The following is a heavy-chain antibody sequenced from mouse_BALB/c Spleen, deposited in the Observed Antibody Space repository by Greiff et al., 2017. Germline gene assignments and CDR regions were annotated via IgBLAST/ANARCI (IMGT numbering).Heavy chain of an antibody. CDR2: IWAGGST. CDR1: GFSLTSYG. Sequence: VHLVESGPGLVAPSQSLSITCTVSGFSLTSYGVHWVRQPPGKGLEWLGVIWAGGSTNYNSALMSRLSISKDNSKSQVFLKMNSLQTDDTAMYYCARELGRAWFAYWGQGTLVTVSA. CDR3: ARELGRAWFAY. V-gene: IGHV2-9*02. J-gene: IGHJ3*01. D-gene: IGHD4-1*01.